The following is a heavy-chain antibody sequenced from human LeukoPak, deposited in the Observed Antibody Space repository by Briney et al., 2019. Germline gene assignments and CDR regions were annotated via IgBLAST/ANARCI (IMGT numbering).Heavy chain of an antibody. CDR3: ARGPLGELSLYFFDAFDI. D-gene: IGHD3-16*02. CDR2: ISGSGGST. Sequence: PGGSLRLSCAASGFTFSSYAMSWVRQAPGKGLEWVSAISGSGGSTYYADSVKGRFTISRDNAKNTLYLQMNSLRAEDTAVYYCARGPLGELSLYFFDAFDIWGQGTMVTVSS. CDR1: GFTFSSYA. V-gene: IGHV3-23*01. J-gene: IGHJ3*02.